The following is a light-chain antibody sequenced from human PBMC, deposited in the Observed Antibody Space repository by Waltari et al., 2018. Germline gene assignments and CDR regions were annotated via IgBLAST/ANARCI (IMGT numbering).Light chain of an antibody. Sequence: QSVLTQPPSAYGTPGQSVTIPCSGSCSTIGSNTVTWYQQLPGTAPKRLCYNNNQRPSGVPDRFSASKSGTSASLAISGLQSEDEADYYCATWDDSLNGVVFGGGTKLTVL. CDR3: ATWDDSLNGVV. CDR2: NNN. CDR1: CSTIGSNT. V-gene: IGLV1-44*01. J-gene: IGLJ2*01.